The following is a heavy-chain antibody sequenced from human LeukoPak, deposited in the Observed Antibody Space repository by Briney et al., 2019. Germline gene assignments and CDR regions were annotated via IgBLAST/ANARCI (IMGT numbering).Heavy chain of an antibody. CDR1: GFTFSDYG. CDR3: AKGSAWSHGYFDY. CDR2: IRSDGINK. Sequence: GGSLRLSCAASGFTFSDYGMHWVRQAPGKGLEWVTFIRSDGINKYYSDSVKGRFNISRDNSKNTLYLQMNSLRPEDTAIYYCAKGSAWSHGYFDYWGQGTLVTVSS. J-gene: IGHJ4*02. V-gene: IGHV3-30*02. D-gene: IGHD6-19*01.